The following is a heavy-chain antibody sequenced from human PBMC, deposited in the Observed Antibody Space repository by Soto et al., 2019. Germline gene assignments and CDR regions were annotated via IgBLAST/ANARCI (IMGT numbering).Heavy chain of an antibody. D-gene: IGHD2-15*01. J-gene: IGHJ4*02. Sequence: VXLQESGPGLVKPSETLSLTCTVSSDSITNYYWSWIRQSPGKGLEWIGYIHDSGRSNYNPSLKGRVKISVDTSKKQFSLKLNSVTAAATAGYYCARVGGTRGWYWGQGTLVTVSS. CDR1: SDSITNYY. CDR3: ARVGGTRGWY. V-gene: IGHV4-59*01. CDR2: IHDSGRS.